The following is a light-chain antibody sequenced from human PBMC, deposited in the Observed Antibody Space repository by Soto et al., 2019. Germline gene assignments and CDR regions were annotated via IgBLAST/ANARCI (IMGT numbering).Light chain of an antibody. V-gene: IGLV2-14*01. CDR2: DVT. CDR3: SAYTSNTTAYV. Sequence: QSVLTQPASVSGSPGQSIAISCTGTSSDVGAYNYVSWYQQHPGKVPKLVIYDVTNRPSGVSDRFSGSKSGNTASLTISGLQAEDEADYYCSAYTSNTTAYVFGTGTKLTVL. J-gene: IGLJ1*01. CDR1: SSDVGAYNY.